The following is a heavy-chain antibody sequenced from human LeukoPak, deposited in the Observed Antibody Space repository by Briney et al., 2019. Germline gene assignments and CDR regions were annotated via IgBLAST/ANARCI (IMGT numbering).Heavy chain of an antibody. CDR2: IYSGGST. CDR1: GFTVSSNY. J-gene: IGHJ4*02. D-gene: IGHD3-22*01. CDR3: ARDGSSGSVYFDY. V-gene: IGHV3-53*01. Sequence: GGSLRLSCAASGFTVSSNYMSWVRQAPGKGLEWVSVIYSGGSTYYADSVKGRFTISRDNSKNTLYLQMNSLRAEDTAVYYCARDGSSGSVYFDYWGQGTLVTVSS.